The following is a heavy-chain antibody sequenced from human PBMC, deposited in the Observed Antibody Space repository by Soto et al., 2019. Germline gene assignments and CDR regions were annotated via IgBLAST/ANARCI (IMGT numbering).Heavy chain of an antibody. J-gene: IGHJ4*02. CDR1: GGSISSGGYY. CDR3: ARLMVRGVIIEY. V-gene: IGHV4-31*03. D-gene: IGHD3-10*01. Sequence: PSETLSLTCTVSGGSISSGGYYWSWIRQHPGKGLEWIGYIYYSGSTYYNPSLKSRVTISVDTSKNQFSLKLSSVTAADTAVYYCARLMVRGVIIEYWGQGTLVTVSS. CDR2: IYYSGST.